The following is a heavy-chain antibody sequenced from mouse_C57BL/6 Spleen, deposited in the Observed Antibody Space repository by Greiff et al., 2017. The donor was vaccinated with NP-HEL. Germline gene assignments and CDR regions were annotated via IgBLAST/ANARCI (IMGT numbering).Heavy chain of an antibody. V-gene: IGHV1-54*01. Sequence: LVESGAELVRPGTSVKVSCKASGYAFTNYLIEWVKQRPGQGLEWIGVINPGSGGTNYNEKFKDKATLTADKSSSTAYMQLSSLTSEDSAVYFCARWGGSSPFDYWGQGTTLTVSS. CDR2: INPGSGGT. CDR3: ARWGGSSPFDY. J-gene: IGHJ2*01. D-gene: IGHD1-1*01. CDR1: GYAFTNYL.